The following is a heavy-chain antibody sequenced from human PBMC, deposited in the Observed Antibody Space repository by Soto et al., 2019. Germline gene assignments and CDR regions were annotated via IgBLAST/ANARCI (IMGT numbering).Heavy chain of an antibody. V-gene: IGHV4-59*01. Sequence: SETLSLTCHVSGSSMSDYYWSWIRQSPGKGLEWFGYIYHTGSTNYNPSLKSRVTISVDTSKNQFSLKLSSVTAADTAVYYCARLWGSYRFFDYWGQGTLVTVSS. J-gene: IGHJ4*02. CDR3: ARLWGSYRFFDY. CDR1: GSSMSDYY. D-gene: IGHD3-16*02. CDR2: IYHTGST.